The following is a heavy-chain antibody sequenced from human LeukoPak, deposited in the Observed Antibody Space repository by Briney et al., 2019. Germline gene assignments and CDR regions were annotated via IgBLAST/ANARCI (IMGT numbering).Heavy chain of an antibody. CDR1: GCSFISHG. CDR3: ARDQQWLDPARHGFDY. Sequence: ASVTVSFNCCGCSFISHGIIWVRQAPGKGQAFLFWISIYNGNTNNAQNLQGRVTMTTDAPTSTAYMELRSLRSDDTAVYNCARDQQWLDPARHGFDYWGQGTLVTVSS. CDR2: ISIYNGNT. V-gene: IGHV1-18*01. D-gene: IGHD6-19*01. J-gene: IGHJ4*02.